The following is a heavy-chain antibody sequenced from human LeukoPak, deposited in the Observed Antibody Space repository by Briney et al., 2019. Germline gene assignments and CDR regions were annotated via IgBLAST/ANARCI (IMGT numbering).Heavy chain of an antibody. V-gene: IGHV3-23*01. J-gene: IGHJ4*02. CDR3: AKLGGSGWYYFDY. CDR1: GFTFSSYA. D-gene: IGHD6-19*01. CDR2: ISGSGGST. Sequence: GGSLRLSCAASGFTFSSYAMSWVRQAPGNGLEWVSAISGSGGSTYYADSVKGRFTISRDNSKNTLYLQMNSLRAEDTAVYYCAKLGGSGWYYFDYWGQGTLVTVSP.